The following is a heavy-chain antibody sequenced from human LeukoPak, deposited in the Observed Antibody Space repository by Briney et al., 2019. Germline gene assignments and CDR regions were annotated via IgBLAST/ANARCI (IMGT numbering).Heavy chain of an antibody. J-gene: IGHJ4*02. CDR3: ARDPGSSFPYFDY. V-gene: IGHV1-69*04. Sequence: ASVKVSCKASGGTFSSYTISWVRQAPGQGLEWMGRIIPILGIANYAQKFQGRVTITADKSTSTDYMELSSLRSEDTAVYYCARDPGSSFPYFDYWGQGTLVTVSS. CDR2: IIPILGIA. CDR1: GGTFSSYT. D-gene: IGHD6-13*01.